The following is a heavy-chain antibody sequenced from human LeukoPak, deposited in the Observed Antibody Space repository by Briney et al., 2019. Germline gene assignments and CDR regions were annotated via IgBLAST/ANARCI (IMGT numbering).Heavy chain of an antibody. J-gene: IGHJ4*02. CDR3: ARRDIVVVVSASDY. Sequence: GGTLRLSCAASGFTFSSHGMNWVRQAPGKGLEWVSGITASGDSTYYGDSVKGRFTMSRDNSKNTVYLQMNSLRVDDTAVYYCARRDIVVVVSASDYWGQGTLVTVSS. CDR1: GFTFSSHG. D-gene: IGHD2-15*01. V-gene: IGHV3-23*01. CDR2: ITASGDST.